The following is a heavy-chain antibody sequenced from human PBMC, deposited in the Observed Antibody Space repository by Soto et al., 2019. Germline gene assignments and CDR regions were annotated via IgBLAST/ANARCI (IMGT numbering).Heavy chain of an antibody. J-gene: IGHJ6*02. CDR1: GFTFSNAW. V-gene: IGHV3-15*07. CDR3: TTALYSSSWHYYYGMDV. D-gene: IGHD6-13*01. CDR2: IKSKTDGGTT. Sequence: PGGSLRLSCAASGFTFSNAWMNWVRQAPGKGLEWVGRIKSKTDGGTTDYAAPVKGRFTISRDDSKNTLYLQMNSLKTEDTAVYYCTTALYSSSWHYYYGMDVWGQGTTVTVSS.